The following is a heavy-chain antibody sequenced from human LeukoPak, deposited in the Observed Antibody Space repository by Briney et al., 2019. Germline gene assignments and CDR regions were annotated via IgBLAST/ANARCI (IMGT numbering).Heavy chain of an antibody. CDR1: GFTFSSYW. D-gene: IGHD4-17*01. Sequence: GGSLRLSCAASGFTFSSYWMHWVRQAPGKGLVWVSRISSDGTSTSYADSVKGRFIISRDNAKNTLYLQMNSLRAEDTAVYHCTRVHYGDYVDYWGQGTLVTVSS. V-gene: IGHV3-74*01. CDR3: TRVHYGDYVDY. J-gene: IGHJ4*02. CDR2: ISSDGTST.